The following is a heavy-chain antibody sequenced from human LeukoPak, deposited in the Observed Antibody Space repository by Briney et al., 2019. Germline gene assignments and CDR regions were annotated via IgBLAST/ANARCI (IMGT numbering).Heavy chain of an antibody. D-gene: IGHD1-26*01. J-gene: IGHJ4*02. CDR2: IIPIFGTA. V-gene: IGHV1-69*01. Sequence: ASVKVSCKASGGTFISYAISWVRQAPGQGLEWMGGIIPIFGTANYAQKFQGRVAITADESTSTAYMELSSLRSEDTAVYYCARVGAATADYWGQGTLVTVSS. CDR1: GGTFISYA. CDR3: ARVGAATADY.